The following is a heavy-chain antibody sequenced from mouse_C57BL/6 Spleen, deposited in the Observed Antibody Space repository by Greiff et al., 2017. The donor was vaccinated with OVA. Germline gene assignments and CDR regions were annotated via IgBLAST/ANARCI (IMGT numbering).Heavy chain of an antibody. CDR1: GYAFSSYW. Sequence: VQVVESGAELVKPGASVKISCKASGYAFSSYWMNWVKQRPGKGLEWIGQIYPGDGDTNYNGKFKGKATLTADKSSSTAYMQLSSLTSEDSAVYFCARSILRSYFDVWGTGTTVTVSS. D-gene: IGHD1-1*01. V-gene: IGHV1-80*01. J-gene: IGHJ1*03. CDR2: IYPGDGDT. CDR3: ARSILRSYFDV.